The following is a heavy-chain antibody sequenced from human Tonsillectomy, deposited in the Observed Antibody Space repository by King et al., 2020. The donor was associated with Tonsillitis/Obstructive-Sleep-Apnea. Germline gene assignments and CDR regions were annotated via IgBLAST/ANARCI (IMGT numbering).Heavy chain of an antibody. CDR3: ARLLSGYPAEFYS. V-gene: IGHV5-51*03. CDR1: GYSFTSYW. CDR2: IYPGDSDN. J-gene: IGHJ4*02. Sequence: QLVQSGAEVKKPGESLEISCKGSGYSFTSYWNGWVRQMPGRGLEWMGIIYPGDSDNRYSPSFQGQVTISADKSISTAYLQWSSLKASDPAMYYCARLLSGYPAEFYSCGQGTLLTVSS. D-gene: IGHD3-9*01.